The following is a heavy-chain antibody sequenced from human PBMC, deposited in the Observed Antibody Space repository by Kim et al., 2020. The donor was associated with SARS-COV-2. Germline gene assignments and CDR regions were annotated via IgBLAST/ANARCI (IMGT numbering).Heavy chain of an antibody. CDR2: INHSGST. CDR3: AREGRLGYCSGGSCYSYYYGMDV. D-gene: IGHD2-15*01. CDR1: GGSFSGYY. J-gene: IGHJ6*02. Sequence: SETLSLTCAVYGGSFSGYYWSWIRQPPGKGLEWIGEINHSGSTNYNPSLKSRVTISVDTSKNQFSLKLSSVTAADTAVYYCAREGRLGYCSGGSCYSYYYGMDVWGQGTTVTVSS. V-gene: IGHV4-34*01.